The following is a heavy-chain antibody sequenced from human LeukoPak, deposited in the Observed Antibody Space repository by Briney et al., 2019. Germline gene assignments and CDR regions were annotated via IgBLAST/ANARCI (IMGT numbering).Heavy chain of an antibody. CDR1: GFTFSSYS. CDR2: ISSSSSTI. J-gene: IGHJ3*02. CDR3: ARVGVWFGELFSAFDI. Sequence: PGGSLRLSCAASGFTFSSYSMNWVRQAPGKGLEWVSYISSSSSTIYYADSVKGRFTISRDNAKNSLYLQMNGLRAEDTAVYYCARVGVWFGELFSAFDIWAKGQWSPSLQ. V-gene: IGHV3-48*04. D-gene: IGHD3-10*01.